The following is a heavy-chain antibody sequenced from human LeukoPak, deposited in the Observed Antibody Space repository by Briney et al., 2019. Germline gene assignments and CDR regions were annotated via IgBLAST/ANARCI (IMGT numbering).Heavy chain of an antibody. J-gene: IGHJ3*02. Sequence: SETLSLTCTVSGGSISSYYWSWIRQPAGKGLEWIGYIYYSGSTNYNPSLKSRVTISVDTSKNQFSLKLSSVTAADTAVYYCAGQARTRSGWYSEPRFDAFDIWGQGTMVTVSS. CDR3: AGQARTRSGWYSEPRFDAFDI. CDR2: IYYSGST. D-gene: IGHD6-19*01. CDR1: GGSISSYY. V-gene: IGHV4-59*01.